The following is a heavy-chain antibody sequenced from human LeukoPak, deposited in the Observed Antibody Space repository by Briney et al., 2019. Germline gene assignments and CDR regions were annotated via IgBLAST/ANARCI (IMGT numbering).Heavy chain of an antibody. V-gene: IGHV3-15*01. CDR1: GFTFSNAW. CDR2: IKSKTDGGTT. CDR3: TTDYPRYCSSTSCQNFDY. Sequence: AGGSLRLSCAAPGFTFSNAWMSWVRQAPGKGLEWVGRIKSKTDGGTTDYAAPVKGRFTISRDDSKNTLYLQMNSLKTEDTAVYYCTTDYPRYCSSTSCQNFDYWGQGTLVTVSS. J-gene: IGHJ4*02. D-gene: IGHD2-2*01.